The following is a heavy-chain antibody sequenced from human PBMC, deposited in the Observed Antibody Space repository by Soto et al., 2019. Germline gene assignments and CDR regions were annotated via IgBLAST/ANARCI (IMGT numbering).Heavy chain of an antibody. CDR3: ARVAYSGYDPPRDY. CDR2: INWNGGST. CDR1: GFTFSSYG. Sequence: PGGSLRLSCAASGFTFSSYGMRWVRQAPGKGLEWVSGINWNGGSTGYADSVKGRFTISRDNAKNSLYLQMNSLRAEDTALYYCARVAYSGYDPPRDYWGQGTLVTVSS. V-gene: IGHV3-20*04. D-gene: IGHD5-12*01. J-gene: IGHJ4*02.